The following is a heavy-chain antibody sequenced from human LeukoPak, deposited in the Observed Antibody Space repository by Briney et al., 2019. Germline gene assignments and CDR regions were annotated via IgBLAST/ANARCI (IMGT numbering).Heavy chain of an antibody. CDR2: IYHSGST. J-gene: IGHJ4*02. CDR1: GYSISSSYY. V-gene: IGHV4-38-2*01. D-gene: IGHD6-19*01. Sequence: SEILSLTCAVSGYSISSSYYWGWIRQPPGKGLEWIGSIYHSGSTYYNPSLKSRVTISVDTSKNQFSLKLSSVTAADTAVYYCARQSWPGYSSGWIHPYYFDYWGQGTLVTVSS. CDR3: ARQSWPGYSSGWIHPYYFDY.